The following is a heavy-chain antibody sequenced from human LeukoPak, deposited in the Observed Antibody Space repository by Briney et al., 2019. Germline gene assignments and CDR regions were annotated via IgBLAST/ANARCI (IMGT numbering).Heavy chain of an antibody. CDR3: VRNLAVAGTCFDS. V-gene: IGHV3-7*03. J-gene: IGHJ4*02. CDR2: IKQDGSDR. CDR1: GFTFSNYW. D-gene: IGHD6-19*01. Sequence: GGSLRLSCAASGFTFSNYWMSWVRQAPGTGLEWVANIKQDGSDRNYVTSVRGRFTISRDNAESSLYLQMNSLRAEDTAVYYCVRNLAVAGTCFDSWGQGTLVTVSS.